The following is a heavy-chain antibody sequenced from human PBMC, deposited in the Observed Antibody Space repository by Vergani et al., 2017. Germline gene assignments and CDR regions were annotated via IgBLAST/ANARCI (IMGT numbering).Heavy chain of an antibody. J-gene: IGHJ3*02. Sequence: EVQLVESGGGLVKPGGSLRLSCAASGFTFSSYWMHWVRQAPGKGLVWVSRINSDGSSTRYADSVKGRFTISRDNAKNTLYLQMNSLRAEDTAVYYCARDRGYYDSSGYYLDAFDMWGQGTMVTVSS. CDR3: ARDRGYYDSSGYYLDAFDM. CDR1: GFTFSSYW. D-gene: IGHD3-22*01. CDR2: INSDGSST. V-gene: IGHV3-74*01.